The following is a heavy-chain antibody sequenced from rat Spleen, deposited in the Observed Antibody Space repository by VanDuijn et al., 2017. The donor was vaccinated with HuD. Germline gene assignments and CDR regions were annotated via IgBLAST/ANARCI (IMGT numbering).Heavy chain of an antibody. V-gene: IGHV5-46*01. J-gene: IGHJ2*01. D-gene: IGHD1-4*01. CDR1: GFTFSNYG. Sequence: EVELVESGGGLVQPGRSMKLSCAASGFTFSNYGMAWVRQAPTKGLEWVASISTSGGSTYYRDSVKGRFTISRDNAKSTLYLQMNSLRSEDTATYYCTRETRGYFDYWGQGVMVTVSS. CDR3: TRETRGYFDY. CDR2: ISTSGGST.